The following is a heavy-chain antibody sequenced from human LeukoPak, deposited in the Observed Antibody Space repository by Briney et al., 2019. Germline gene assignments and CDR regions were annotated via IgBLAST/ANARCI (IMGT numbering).Heavy chain of an antibody. Sequence: ASVKVSCKASGYTFTGYYMHWVRQAPGQGLEWMGWINPNSGGTNYAQKFQGRGTMTRDTSISTAYMELSRLRSDDTAVYYCARDLGVVPAAPPSYYYYGMDVWGQGTTVTVSS. CDR1: GYTFTGYY. CDR2: INPNSGGT. V-gene: IGHV1-2*02. CDR3: ARDLGVVPAAPPSYYYYGMDV. J-gene: IGHJ6*02. D-gene: IGHD2-2*01.